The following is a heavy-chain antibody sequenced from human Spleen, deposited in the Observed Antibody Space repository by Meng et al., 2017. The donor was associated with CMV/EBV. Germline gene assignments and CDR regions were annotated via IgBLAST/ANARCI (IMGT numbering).Heavy chain of an antibody. D-gene: IGHD3-10*01. J-gene: IGHJ3*01. CDR2: ISGSGTST. CDR3: AREAGTAGAFDV. Sequence: GESLKISCAASGVTFDSYAMNWVRQAPGKGLEWVSGISGSGTSTYYVDSVKGRFTISRDNSKNTLFLQMNSLRVDDRAIYYCAREAGTAGAFDVWGQGTMVTVSS. V-gene: IGHV3-23*01. CDR1: GVTFDSYA.